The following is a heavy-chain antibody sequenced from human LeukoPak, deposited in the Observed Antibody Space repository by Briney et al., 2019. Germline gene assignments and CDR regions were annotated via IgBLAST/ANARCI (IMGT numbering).Heavy chain of an antibody. J-gene: IGHJ4*02. Sequence: ASVKVSCKASGGTFSSYAISWVRQAPGQGLEWMGGIIPIFGTANYAQKFQGRVTITADKSTSTAYMELSSLRSEDTAVYYCARGSSYGDYHPYWGQGTLVTVSS. CDR2: IIPIFGTA. D-gene: IGHD4-17*01. CDR3: ARGSSYGDYHPY. CDR1: GGTFSSYA. V-gene: IGHV1-69*06.